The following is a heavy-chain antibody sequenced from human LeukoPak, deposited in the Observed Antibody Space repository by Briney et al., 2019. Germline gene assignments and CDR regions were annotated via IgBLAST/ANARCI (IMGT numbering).Heavy chain of an antibody. V-gene: IGHV3-23*01. CDR1: GFTFSSYA. Sequence: GGSLRLSCAASGFTFSSYAMSWVRQAPGKGLEWVSAISGSGGSTYYADSVKGRFTISRDNAKNTLYLQMDSLRAEDTAVYHCARAPVDTAMVDYWGQGTLVTVSS. CDR2: ISGSGGST. D-gene: IGHD5-18*01. CDR3: ARAPVDTAMVDY. J-gene: IGHJ4*02.